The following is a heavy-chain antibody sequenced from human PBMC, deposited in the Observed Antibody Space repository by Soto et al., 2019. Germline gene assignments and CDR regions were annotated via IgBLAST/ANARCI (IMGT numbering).Heavy chain of an antibody. V-gene: IGHV5-51*01. D-gene: IGHD6-13*01. J-gene: IGHJ4*02. CDR1: GYTFTNYW. Sequence: PGESLKISCKGSGYTFTNYWIAWVRQMPGKGLEWMGIIYPGDSDTRYSPSFQGQITISVDKSISIAYLQWSSLKASDTAMYYCARIWEMATVAACDYWGQGTLVTVSS. CDR3: ARIWEMATVAACDY. CDR2: IYPGDSDT.